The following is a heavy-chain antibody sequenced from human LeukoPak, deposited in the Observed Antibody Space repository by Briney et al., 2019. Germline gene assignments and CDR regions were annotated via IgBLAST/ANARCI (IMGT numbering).Heavy chain of an antibody. Sequence: PSETLSLTCAVYGGSFSGYYWSWIRQPPGKGLEWIGEINHSGSTNYNPSLKSRVTISVDTSKNQFSLKLSSVTAADTAVYYCARAAEQLGRDFDYWGQGTLVTVSS. D-gene: IGHD1-1*01. V-gene: IGHV4-34*01. CDR1: GGSFSGYY. J-gene: IGHJ4*02. CDR2: INHSGST. CDR3: ARAAEQLGRDFDY.